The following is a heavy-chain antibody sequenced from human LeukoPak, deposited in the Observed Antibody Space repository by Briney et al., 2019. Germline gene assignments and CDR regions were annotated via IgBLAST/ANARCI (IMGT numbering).Heavy chain of an antibody. CDR1: GGSISSSIYY. V-gene: IGHV4-39*07. Sequence: PSETLSLTCIVSGGSISSSIYYWAWVRQPPGKGLEWIGTVFYNGATQYSPSLRSRVTILIDTSTNQFSLKLTSVTAADTALYYCGRKLRYDNSDSGAFWGQGTVVTVSS. CDR2: VFYNGAT. J-gene: IGHJ3*01. D-gene: IGHD3-22*01. CDR3: GRKLRYDNSDSGAF.